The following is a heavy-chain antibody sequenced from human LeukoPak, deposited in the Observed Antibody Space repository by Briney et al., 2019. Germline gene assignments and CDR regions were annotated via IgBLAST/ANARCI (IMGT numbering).Heavy chain of an antibody. CDR3: ARELELPIYYFDY. D-gene: IGHD1-7*01. Sequence: PGGSLRPSCAASGFTFSSYGINWVRQAPGKGLEWVSYISSSSSIIYYADSVKGRFTISRDNAKNSLYLQMNSLRAEDTAVYYCARELELPIYYFDYWGQGTLVTVSS. CDR2: ISSSSSII. J-gene: IGHJ4*02. CDR1: GFTFSSYG. V-gene: IGHV3-48*04.